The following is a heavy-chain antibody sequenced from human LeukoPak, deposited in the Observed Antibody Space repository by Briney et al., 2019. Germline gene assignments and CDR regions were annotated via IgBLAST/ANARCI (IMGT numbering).Heavy chain of an antibody. CDR3: ARERLGGSYYRPVDY. Sequence: LETLSLTCTVSGYSISSGYYWGWIRQPAGKGLEWIGRIYTTGNTNYNPSLKSRVTISLDTSKNQFSLKLSSVSAEDTALYYCARERLGGSYYRPVDYWGQGTLVTVSS. J-gene: IGHJ4*02. CDR2: IYTTGNT. CDR1: GYSISSGYY. D-gene: IGHD1-26*01. V-gene: IGHV4-38-2*02.